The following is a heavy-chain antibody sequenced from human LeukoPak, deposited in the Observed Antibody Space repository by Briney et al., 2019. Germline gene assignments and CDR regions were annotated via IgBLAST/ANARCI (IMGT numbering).Heavy chain of an antibody. J-gene: IGHJ4*02. Sequence: ASVKVSCKASGYTFTSYAMHWVRQAPGQRLEWMGWINAGNGNTKYSQKSQGRVTITRDTSASTAYMELSSLRSEDTAVYYCARESKRAVFDYWGQGTLVTVSS. D-gene: IGHD4-11*01. CDR3: ARESKRAVFDY. CDR2: INAGNGNT. V-gene: IGHV1-3*01. CDR1: GYTFTSYA.